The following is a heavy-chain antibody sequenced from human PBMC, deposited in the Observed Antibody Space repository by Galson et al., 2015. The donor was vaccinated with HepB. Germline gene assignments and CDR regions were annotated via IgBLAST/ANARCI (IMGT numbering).Heavy chain of an antibody. CDR1: GFTFSSYE. V-gene: IGHV3-48*03. CDR2: ISSSGSTI. D-gene: IGHD5-18*01. CDR3: AGSGYSYGYPRWYYYYYGMDV. J-gene: IGHJ6*02. Sequence: SLRLSCAASGFTFSSYEMNWVRQAPGKGLEWVSYISSSGSTIYYADSVKGRFTISRDNAKNSLYLQMNSLRAEDTAVYYCAGSGYSYGYPRWYYYYYGMDVWGQGTTVTVSS.